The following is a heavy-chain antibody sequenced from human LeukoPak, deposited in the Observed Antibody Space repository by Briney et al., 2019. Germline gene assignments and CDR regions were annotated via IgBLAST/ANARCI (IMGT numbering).Heavy chain of an antibody. CDR3: ATSKDSSGSLLRR. J-gene: IGHJ4*02. D-gene: IGHD3-22*01. CDR2: IYPGDSDT. CDR1: GYSFTSYW. V-gene: IGHV5-51*01. Sequence: GESLKISCKGSGYSFTSYWIGWVRQMPGKGLEWMGIIYPGDSDTRYSPSFQGQVTISADKSISTAYLQWSSLKASDTAMYYCATSKDSSGSLLRRWGQGTLVTVSS.